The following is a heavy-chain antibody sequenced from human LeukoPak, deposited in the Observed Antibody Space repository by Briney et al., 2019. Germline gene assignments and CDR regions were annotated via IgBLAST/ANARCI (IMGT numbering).Heavy chain of an antibody. D-gene: IGHD5-18*01. V-gene: IGHV1-8*01. Sequence: ASVKVPCKASGYTFTSYDINWVRQATGQGLEWMGWMNPNSGNTGYAQKFQGRVTMTRNTSISTAYMELSSLRSEDTAVYYCARIYSYGSRASWKRKKAYYFDYWGQGTLVTVSS. CDR3: ARIYSYGSRASWKRKKAYYFDY. CDR2: MNPNSGNT. CDR1: GYTFTSYD. J-gene: IGHJ4*02.